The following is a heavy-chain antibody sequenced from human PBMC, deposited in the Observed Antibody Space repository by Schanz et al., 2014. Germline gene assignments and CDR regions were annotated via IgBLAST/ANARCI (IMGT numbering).Heavy chain of an antibody. Sequence: QVQLVESGGGVVQPGRSLRLSCAASGFSFSTYAMHWVRQAPGKGLRCVAVISGNGGEKYYADSVKGRFTISRDNSKNTLYLQMNSLGPEDTAVYYCARKTDSSGTGDYWGQGTLVTVSS. CDR1: GFSFSTYA. J-gene: IGHJ4*02. D-gene: IGHD6-19*01. V-gene: IGHV3-30*04. CDR2: ISGNGGEK. CDR3: ARKTDSSGTGDY.